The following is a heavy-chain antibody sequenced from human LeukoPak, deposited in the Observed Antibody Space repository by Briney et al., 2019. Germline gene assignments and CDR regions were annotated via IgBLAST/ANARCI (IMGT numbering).Heavy chain of an antibody. CDR3: AREESGSSGWYDY. V-gene: IGHV3-21*01. Sequence: GGSLRLSCAASGFTFSSYDMHWVRQAPGKGLEWVSSISSRSTYINYADSVKGRFTISRDNAKNSLYLQMNSLRAEDTAVYYCAREESGSSGWYDYWGQGTLVTVSS. CDR1: GFTFSSYD. J-gene: IGHJ4*02. CDR2: ISSRSTYI. D-gene: IGHD6-19*01.